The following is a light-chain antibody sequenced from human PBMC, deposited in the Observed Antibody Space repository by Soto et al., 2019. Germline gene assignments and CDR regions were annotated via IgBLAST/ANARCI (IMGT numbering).Light chain of an antibody. V-gene: IGLV2-14*01. Sequence: QSALTQPASVSGSPGQSITISCIGSSSDVGGYNYVSWYQHQPGRVPKPMIFEVSDRPSGVSSRFSGSKSGNTAYLTISGRQAEDAADYYCSSFSSTSTLVFGGGTKLTVL. CDR1: SSDVGGYNY. CDR3: SSFSSTSTLV. J-gene: IGLJ2*01. CDR2: EVS.